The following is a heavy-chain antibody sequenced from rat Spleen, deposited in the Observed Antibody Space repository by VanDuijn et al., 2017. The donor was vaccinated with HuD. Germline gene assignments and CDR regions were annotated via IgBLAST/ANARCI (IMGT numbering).Heavy chain of an antibody. J-gene: IGHJ2*01. CDR1: GLTFKNYW. CDR3: ARRHYGYTDYFDY. V-gene: IGHV5-31*01. Sequence: EVQLVESGGGLVQPGRSLKLSCVASGLTFKNYWMSWIRQAPGKGLEWVASITNSGGTIYYSDSVKGRFTISRDNVQNTLYLQMNSLRSEDTATYYCARRHYGYTDYFDYWGQGVMVTVSS. CDR2: ITNSGGTI. D-gene: IGHD1-9*01.